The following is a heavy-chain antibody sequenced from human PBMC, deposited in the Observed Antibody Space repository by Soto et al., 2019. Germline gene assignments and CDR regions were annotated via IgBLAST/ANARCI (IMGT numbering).Heavy chain of an antibody. J-gene: IGHJ4*02. CDR3: ARDYYGSGSYYGPKPFDY. CDR1: GFTFSSYS. CDR2: ISSSSSYI. V-gene: IGHV3-21*01. Sequence: PGGSLRLSCAASGFTFSSYSMNWVRQAPGKGLEWVSSISSSSSYIYYADSVEGRFTISRDNAKNSLYLQMNSLRAEDTAVYFCARDYYGSGSYYGPKPFDYWGQGTLVTVSS. D-gene: IGHD3-10*01.